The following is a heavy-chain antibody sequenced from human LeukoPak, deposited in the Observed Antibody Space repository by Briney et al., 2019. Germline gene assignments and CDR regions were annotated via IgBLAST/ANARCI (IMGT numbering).Heavy chain of an antibody. CDR3: TGSITVFGVVPYDLDV. D-gene: IGHD3-3*01. Sequence: GGSLRLSCSASGFXFRDYAISWVRQTPGKGLEWVGFIRTTDFGGTTEYAASVKGRFIISRDDSTSSVYLQMNSLKTEDTAIYYCTGSITVFGVVPYDLDVWGQGTTVTVSS. V-gene: IGHV3-49*04. CDR1: GFXFRDYA. CDR2: IRTTDFGGTT. J-gene: IGHJ6*02.